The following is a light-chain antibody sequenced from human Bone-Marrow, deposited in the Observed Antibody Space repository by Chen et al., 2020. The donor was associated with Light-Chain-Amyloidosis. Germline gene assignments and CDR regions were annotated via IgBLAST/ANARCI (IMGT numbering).Light chain of an antibody. V-gene: IGKV3-20*01. Sequence: EIVLTQSPGTLSLSQGDGANLSCWASQTISSNYLTWYQQKYGQPPRLLIYGSSSRSTGIPDRFTGSGSGTDFTLTINRLEPEDFAMYYCQQYGTSPLTFGGGTKVEIK. CDR1: QTISSNY. CDR3: QQYGTSPLT. J-gene: IGKJ4*02. CDR2: GSS.